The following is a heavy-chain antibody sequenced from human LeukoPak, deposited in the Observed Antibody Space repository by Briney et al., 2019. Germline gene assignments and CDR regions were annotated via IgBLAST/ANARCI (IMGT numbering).Heavy chain of an antibody. V-gene: IGHV1-8*01. Sequence: ASVKVSCKASGYTFISYDINWVRQATVQGLEWMGWMNPNSGNTGYAQKFQGRVTMTRNTSISTAYMELSSLRSEDTAVYYCAFRAPGGLHAFDIWGQGTMVTVSS. CDR1: GYTFISYD. CDR3: AFRAPGGLHAFDI. J-gene: IGHJ3*02. CDR2: MNPNSGNT.